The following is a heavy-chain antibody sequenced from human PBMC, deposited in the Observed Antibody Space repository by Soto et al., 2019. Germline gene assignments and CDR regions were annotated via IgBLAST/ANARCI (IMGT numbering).Heavy chain of an antibody. D-gene: IGHD2-21*02. CDR3: AKDLSYRLRQGEDY. J-gene: IGHJ4*02. Sequence: GGSLRLSCAASGFTFSNYAMSWVRQAPGKGLEWVSGIIGSGGSTYYADSVKGRFTISRDNSKNSLFLQMNSLRAEDTAVYYCAKDLSYRLRQGEDYWGQGTLVTVSS. V-gene: IGHV3-23*01. CDR2: IIGSGGST. CDR1: GFTFSNYA.